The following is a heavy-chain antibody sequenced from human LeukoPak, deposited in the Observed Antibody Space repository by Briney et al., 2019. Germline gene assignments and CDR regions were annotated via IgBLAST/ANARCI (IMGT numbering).Heavy chain of an antibody. V-gene: IGHV3-33*01. D-gene: IGHD3-10*02. Sequence: GGSLRPSCEASGFSFSNSGMHWVRQAPGKGLEWVAVIWYDGSNEYYADAVKGRFTISRDNSKNTVHLQMNSLRVEDTSVYFCAREISMFVNAFDLWGQGTLVTVTS. J-gene: IGHJ3*01. CDR1: GFSFSNSG. CDR3: AREISMFVNAFDL. CDR2: IWYDGSNE.